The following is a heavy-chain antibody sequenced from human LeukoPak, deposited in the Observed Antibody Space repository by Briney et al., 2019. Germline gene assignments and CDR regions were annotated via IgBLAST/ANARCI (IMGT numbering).Heavy chain of an antibody. Sequence: GGSLRLSCAASGFTFDDYAMHWVRQAPGKGLEWVSLISWDGGSTYYADSVKGRFTISRDNSRHTLYLQMNSLGAEDTALYYCAKDKEYSGFGPILSGYYYGMDIWGKGTTVTVSS. V-gene: IGHV3-43D*04. J-gene: IGHJ6*04. CDR1: GFTFDDYA. CDR2: ISWDGGST. D-gene: IGHD5-12*01. CDR3: AKDKEYSGFGPILSGYYYGMDI.